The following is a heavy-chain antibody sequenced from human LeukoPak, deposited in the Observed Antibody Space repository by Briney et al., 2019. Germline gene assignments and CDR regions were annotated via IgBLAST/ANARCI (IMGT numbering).Heavy chain of an antibody. V-gene: IGHV4-59*01. Sequence: SETLSLTCTVSGGSINTYFWSWIRQPPGKGLEWIGYIYYSGSTNYNPSLKSRVTISVDTSKNQFSLKLSSVTAADTAVYYCARGVTGGWYGDFQHWGQGTLVTVSS. J-gene: IGHJ1*01. CDR3: ARGVTGGWYGDFQH. D-gene: IGHD6-19*01. CDR2: IYYSGST. CDR1: GGSINTYF.